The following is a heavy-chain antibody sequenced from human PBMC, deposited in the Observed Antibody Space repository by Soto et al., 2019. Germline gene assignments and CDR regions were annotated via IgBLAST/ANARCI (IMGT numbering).Heavy chain of an antibody. CDR1: RAFINSGGFY. Sequence: PSETLSLTCSVSRAFINSGGFYYSWIRQPPGKGLEWLGYIFHSGSTLYNPSLKGRLTLSADTSRNQLSLNLTSVTAADTAVYYCAGEVPGGFRFDYWGQGTLVTVSA. D-gene: IGHD3-10*01. V-gene: IGHV4-31*03. CDR2: IFHSGST. J-gene: IGHJ4*02. CDR3: AGEVPGGFRFDY.